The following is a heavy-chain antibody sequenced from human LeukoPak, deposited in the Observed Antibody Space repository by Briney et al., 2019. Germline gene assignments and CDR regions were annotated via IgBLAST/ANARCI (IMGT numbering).Heavy chain of an antibody. D-gene: IGHD3-3*01. Sequence: PSETLSLTCTVSGGSISSYYWSWIRQPPGKGLEWIGYIYYSGSTNYNPSLKGRVTISVDTSKNQFSLKLSSVTAADTAVYYCARDNFWSGFLWFDPWGQGTLVTVSS. CDR3: ARDNFWSGFLWFDP. J-gene: IGHJ5*02. V-gene: IGHV4-59*01. CDR2: IYYSGST. CDR1: GGSISSYY.